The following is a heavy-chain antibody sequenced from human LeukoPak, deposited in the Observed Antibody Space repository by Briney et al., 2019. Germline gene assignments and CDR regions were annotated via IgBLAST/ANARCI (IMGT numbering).Heavy chain of an antibody. D-gene: IGHD2-2*01. CDR3: ARVRYQLQPYYYGMDV. J-gene: IGHJ6*02. V-gene: IGHV3-33*01. CDR1: GFTFSNYG. Sequence: PGGSLRLSCAASGFTFSNYGMHWVRQAPGKGLEWVTLIWYDGSNKYYADPVKGRFTISRDTSKNTLYLQMNSLRVEDTAVYYCARVRYQLQPYYYGMDVWGQGTTVTVSS. CDR2: IWYDGSNK.